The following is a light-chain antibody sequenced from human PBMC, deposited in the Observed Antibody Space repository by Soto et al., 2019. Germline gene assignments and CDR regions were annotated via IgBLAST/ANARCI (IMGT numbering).Light chain of an antibody. CDR1: QSVSSF. V-gene: IGKV3-11*01. J-gene: IGKJ5*01. CDR2: DAS. CDR3: QQWHTSPSIT. Sequence: EIVLTQSPATLSLSPGERATLSCRASQSVSSFLAWYQQKPGQAPRLLIYDASTRATGIPARFSGSGSGTDFTLTISSLEPEDFAVYFCQQWHTSPSITFGQGTRLEIK.